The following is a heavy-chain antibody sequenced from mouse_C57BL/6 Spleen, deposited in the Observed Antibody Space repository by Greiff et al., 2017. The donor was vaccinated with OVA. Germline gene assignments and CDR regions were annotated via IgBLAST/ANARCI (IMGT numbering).Heavy chain of an antibody. CDR1: GYTFTDYN. D-gene: IGHD4-1*01. V-gene: IGHV1-22*01. J-gene: IGHJ3*01. Sequence: EVKLVESGPELVKPGASVKMSCKASGYTFTDYNMHWVKQSHGKSLEWIGYINPNNGGTSYNQKFKGKATLTVNKSSSTAYMELRSLTSEDSAVYYCARGELGRGFAYWGQGTLVTVSA. CDR3: ARGELGRGFAY. CDR2: INPNNGGT.